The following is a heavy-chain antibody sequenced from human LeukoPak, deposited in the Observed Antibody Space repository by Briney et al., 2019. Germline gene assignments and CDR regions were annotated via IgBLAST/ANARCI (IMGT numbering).Heavy chain of an antibody. V-gene: IGHV1-69*13. CDR3: AMNYDILTGYHY. Sequence: SVKVSCKASGGTFSSYAISWVRQAPGQGLEWMGGIIPIFGTANYAQKFQGRVTIIADESTSTAYMELSSLRSEDTAVYYCAMNYDILTGYHYWGQGTLVTVSS. J-gene: IGHJ4*02. CDR2: IIPIFGTA. D-gene: IGHD3-9*01. CDR1: GGTFSSYA.